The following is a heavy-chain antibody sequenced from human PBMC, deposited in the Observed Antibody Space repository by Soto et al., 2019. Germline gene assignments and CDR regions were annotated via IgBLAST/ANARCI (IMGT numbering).Heavy chain of an antibody. CDR2: INPSGGST. CDR1: GYTFTSYY. V-gene: IGHV1-46*03. CDR3: ARDGDIVVVPAAIGGNAVYI. J-gene: IGHJ3*02. D-gene: IGHD2-2*01. Sequence: ASVKVSCKASGYTFTSYYMHWVRQAPGQGLEWMGIINPSGGSTSYAQKFQGRVTMTRDTSTSTVYMELSSLRSEDTAVYYCARDGDIVVVPAAIGGNAVYIWGQGTRV.